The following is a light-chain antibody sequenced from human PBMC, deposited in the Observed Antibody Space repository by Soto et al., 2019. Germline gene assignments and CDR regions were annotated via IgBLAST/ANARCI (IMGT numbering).Light chain of an antibody. Sequence: EIVLTQSPGTLSLSPGERATLSCRASQSVSSDYLSWYQQKPGQPPRLLIYGASYRATGIPDRLSGGGSGTDFTLTISRLEAEDFAVYYCQQYGSTPPVTFGGGTKV. V-gene: IGKV3-20*01. CDR2: GAS. CDR1: QSVSSDY. CDR3: QQYGSTPPVT. J-gene: IGKJ4*01.